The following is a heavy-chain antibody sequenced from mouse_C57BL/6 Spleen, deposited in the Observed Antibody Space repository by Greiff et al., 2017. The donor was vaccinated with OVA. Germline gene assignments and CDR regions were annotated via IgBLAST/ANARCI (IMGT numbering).Heavy chain of an antibody. CDR2: IYWDDDK. Sequence: QVTLKESGPGILQSSQTLSLTCSFSGFSLSTSGMGVSWIRQPSGKGLEWLAHIYWDDDKRYHPSLKSRPTISKDTSRNKLFLTLTSVDPAVTATYCCARREDFDGLDYCGQGTTLTVSS. CDR3: ARREDFDGLDY. V-gene: IGHV8-12*01. D-gene: IGHD2-3*01. J-gene: IGHJ2*01. CDR1: GFSLSTSGMG.